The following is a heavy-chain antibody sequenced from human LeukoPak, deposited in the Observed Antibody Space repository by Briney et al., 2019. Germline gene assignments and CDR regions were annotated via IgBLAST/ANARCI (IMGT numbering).Heavy chain of an antibody. J-gene: IGHJ3*01. Sequence: SVKVSCKSSGGTFSTYAISWLRQAPGQGLEWMGRIIPILSQANYALNFQGRFTITADESTSTAYMELSSLRSEDTAVYFCAKVRGSDAFDLWGQGTMVAVSS. CDR2: IIPILSQA. CDR3: AKVRGSDAFDL. CDR1: GGTFSTYA. D-gene: IGHD3-10*01. V-gene: IGHV1-69*11.